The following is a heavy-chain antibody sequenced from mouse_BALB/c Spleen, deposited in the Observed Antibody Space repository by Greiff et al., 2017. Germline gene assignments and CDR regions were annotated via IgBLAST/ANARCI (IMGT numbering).Heavy chain of an antibody. J-gene: IGHJ2*01. CDR2: IYPGNSDT. Sequence: SGTVLARPGASVKMSCKASGYTFTSYWMHWVKQRPGQGLEWIGAIYPGNSDTSYNQKFKGKAKLTAVTSTSTAYMELSSLTNEDSAVYYCTRQDYGNYDFDYWGQGTTLTVSS. V-gene: IGHV1-5*01. CDR1: GYTFTSYW. D-gene: IGHD2-1*01. CDR3: TRQDYGNYDFDY.